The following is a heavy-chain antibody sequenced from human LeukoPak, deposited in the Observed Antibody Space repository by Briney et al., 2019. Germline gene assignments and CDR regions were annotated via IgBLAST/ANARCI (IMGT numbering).Heavy chain of an antibody. Sequence: ASVKVSCKASGYTFTGYYMHWVRQAPGQGLEWMGWINTNTGNPTYAQGFTGRFVFSLDTSVSTAYLQISSLKAEDTAVYYCARLGDSSSWHYFDYWGQGTLVTGSS. CDR2: INTNTGNP. V-gene: IGHV7-4-1*02. D-gene: IGHD6-13*01. CDR3: ARLGDSSSWHYFDY. CDR1: GYTFTGYY. J-gene: IGHJ4*02.